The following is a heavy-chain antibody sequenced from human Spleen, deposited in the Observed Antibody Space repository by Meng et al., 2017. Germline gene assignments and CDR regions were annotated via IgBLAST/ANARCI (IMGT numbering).Heavy chain of an antibody. J-gene: IGHJ4*02. CDR2: IDTDGTTT. Sequence: GGSLRLSCAASGFTFSNYWMHWVRQTPGQGLVWVSRIDTDGTTTTYADSVKGRFTISRDNAKNTLYLQMNSLRGEDTAVYYCARDVAGRGGFWGQGTLVTVSS. D-gene: IGHD2-15*01. CDR3: ARDVAGRGGF. CDR1: GFTFSNYW. V-gene: IGHV3-74*01.